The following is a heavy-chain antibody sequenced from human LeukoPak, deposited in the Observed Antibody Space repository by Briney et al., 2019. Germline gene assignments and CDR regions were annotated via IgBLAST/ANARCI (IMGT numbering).Heavy chain of an antibody. V-gene: IGHV1-46*01. CDR3: ASTLPESVAADY. Sequence: ASVKVSCKASGYTFTSYYMHWVRQAPGQGLEWMGIINPSGGSTSYAQKFQGRVTMTRDTSTSTAYMELSSLRSEDTAVYYCASTLPESVAADYWGQGTLVTVSS. CDR1: GYTFTSYY. CDR2: INPSGGST. D-gene: IGHD6-19*01. J-gene: IGHJ4*02.